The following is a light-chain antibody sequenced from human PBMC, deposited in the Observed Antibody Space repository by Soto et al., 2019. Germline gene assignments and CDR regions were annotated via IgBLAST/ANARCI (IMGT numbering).Light chain of an antibody. J-gene: IGKJ4*01. V-gene: IGKV3-20*01. CDR3: QQYGSSPRALT. CDR1: QSVSSSY. CDR2: GAS. Sequence: EIVLTQSPGTLSLSPGERATLSCRASQSVSSSYLGWYQQKPGQAPRLLIYGASSRATGIPDRFSGSGSETDFTLTISRLEPEDFAVYYCQQYGSSPRALTFGGGTKVEIK.